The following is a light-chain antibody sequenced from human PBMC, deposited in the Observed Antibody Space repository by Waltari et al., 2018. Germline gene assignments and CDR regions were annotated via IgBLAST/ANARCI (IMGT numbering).Light chain of an antibody. Sequence: EIEMMHCRSTQSDSVGDRVTITCRASQSINIWLAWYQQKPGKAPRLLIHKASGLESGVPSRFSGSGSGTDFTLSISSLQPDDFAIYYCQQYNSSPLTFGGGTKVEI. J-gene: IGKJ4*01. CDR3: QQYNSSPLT. CDR1: QSINIW. CDR2: KAS. V-gene: IGKV1-5*03.